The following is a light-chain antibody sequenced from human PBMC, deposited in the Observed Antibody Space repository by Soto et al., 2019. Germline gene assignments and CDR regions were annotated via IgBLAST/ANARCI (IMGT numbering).Light chain of an antibody. V-gene: IGLV1-44*01. J-gene: IGLJ3*02. Sequence: QSALTQPPSLSGTPGQGVTISCSGSNSDIGRYSVNWYQHYPGTAPKILIYSDDERPSGVPDRFSGSNTGTSASLAISGLQSEDEAEYYCAAWDDNLNGPLFGGGTQLTVL. CDR3: AAWDDNLNGPL. CDR2: SDD. CDR1: NSDIGRYS.